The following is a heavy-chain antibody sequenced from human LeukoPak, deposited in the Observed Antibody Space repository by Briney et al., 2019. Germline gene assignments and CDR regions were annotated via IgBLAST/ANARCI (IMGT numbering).Heavy chain of an antibody. V-gene: IGHV3-74*01. D-gene: IGHD3-22*01. J-gene: IGHJ4*02. CDR1: GFTFSSYW. Sequence: GGSLRLSCAASGFTFSSYWMHWVRQAPGKGLVWVSRINSDGSSTSYADSVKGRFTISRDNAKNTLYLQMNSLRAEDTAVYYCAIGNYYDSSGYSLGYWGQGTLVTVSS. CDR3: AIGNYYDSSGYSLGY. CDR2: INSDGSST.